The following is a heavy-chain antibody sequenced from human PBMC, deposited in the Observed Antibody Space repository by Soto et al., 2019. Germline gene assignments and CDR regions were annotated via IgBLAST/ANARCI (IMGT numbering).Heavy chain of an antibody. D-gene: IGHD3-3*01. V-gene: IGHV4-34*01. CDR3: ARVRDWFDP. CDR2: IDHSGYT. CDR1: GVSISRVGYY. J-gene: IGHJ5*02. Sequence: PSETLSLTCTVSGVSISRVGYYWSWLRQPPGKGLEWIGEIDHSGYTNYNPSLKSRVTISVDTSKNQFSLRLTSVTAADTAVYYCARVRDWFDPWGQGTLVTVSS.